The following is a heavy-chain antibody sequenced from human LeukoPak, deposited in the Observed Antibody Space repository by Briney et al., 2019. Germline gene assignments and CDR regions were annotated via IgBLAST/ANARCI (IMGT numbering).Heavy chain of an antibody. J-gene: IGHJ4*02. CDR2: ISGSGGST. D-gene: IGHD6-13*01. CDR1: GFTFSSYA. CDR3: AKATGYSSSWYLDY. Sequence: TGGSLRLSCAASGFTFSSYAMSWVRQAPGKGLEWVSAISGSGGSTYYADSVKGRFTISRDNSKNRLYLQMNSLRAEDTAVYYCAKATGYSSSWYLDYWGQGTLVTVSS. V-gene: IGHV3-23*01.